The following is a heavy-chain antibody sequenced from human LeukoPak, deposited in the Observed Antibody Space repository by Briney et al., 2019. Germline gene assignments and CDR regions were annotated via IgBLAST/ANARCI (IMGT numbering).Heavy chain of an antibody. Sequence: SETLSLTCTVSGGSISSYYWSWIGQPPGKGPEWIGYIYYSGSTNYNPSLKSRVTISVDTSKNQFSLKLSSVTAADTAVYYCASGIAAGGAFDIWGQGTMVTVSS. CDR1: GGSISSYY. D-gene: IGHD6-13*01. J-gene: IGHJ3*02. V-gene: IGHV4-59*08. CDR3: ASGIAAGGAFDI. CDR2: IYYSGST.